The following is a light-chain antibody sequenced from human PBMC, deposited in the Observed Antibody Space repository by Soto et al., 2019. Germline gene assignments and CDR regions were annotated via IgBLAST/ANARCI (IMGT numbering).Light chain of an antibody. J-gene: IGKJ1*01. CDR2: LGS. CDR1: QSLLYSNGYNY. Sequence: DLVMTQSPLSLPVTPGEPASISCRSSQSLLYSNGYNYLDWYLQKPGQSPXLLIYLGSNRASGVPDRFSGSGSGTDFTLKISKVEAEDVGVYYCMQALQTRTFGQGTKV. CDR3: MQALQTRT. V-gene: IGKV2-28*01.